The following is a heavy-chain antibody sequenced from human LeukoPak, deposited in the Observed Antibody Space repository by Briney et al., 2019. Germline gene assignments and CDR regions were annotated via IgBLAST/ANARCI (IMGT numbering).Heavy chain of an antibody. CDR2: ISSSGSTI. V-gene: IGHV3-11*01. CDR1: GFTFSDYY. J-gene: IGHJ6*02. Sequence: GGSLRLSCAASGFTFSDYYMSRIRQAPGKGLEWVSYISSSGSTIYYADSVKGRFTISRDNAKNSLYLQMNSLRAEDTAVYYCARWYCGGDCYSSPAYYYGMDVWGQGTTVTVS. D-gene: IGHD2-21*02. CDR3: ARWYCGGDCYSSPAYYYGMDV.